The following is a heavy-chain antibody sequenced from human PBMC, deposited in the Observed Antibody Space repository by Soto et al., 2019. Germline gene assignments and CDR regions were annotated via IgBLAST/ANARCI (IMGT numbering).Heavy chain of an antibody. CDR3: ARSTTVTTFGMDV. Sequence: QVQLVQSGAEVKKPGSSVKVSCKASGGTFSSYAISWVRQAPGQGLEWMGGIIPILGTANYAQKFQGRVTITADESPRTADMELSSLRSEDTAVYYCARSTTVTTFGMDVWGQGTTVTVSS. CDR2: IIPILGTA. CDR1: GGTFSSYA. V-gene: IGHV1-69*11. J-gene: IGHJ6*02. D-gene: IGHD4-17*01.